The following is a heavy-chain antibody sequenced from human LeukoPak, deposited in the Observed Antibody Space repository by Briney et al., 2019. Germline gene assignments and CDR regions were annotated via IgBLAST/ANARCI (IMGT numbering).Heavy chain of an antibody. Sequence: GGSLRLSCAASGFSFNNYVMSWVRQSPGKGLEWVSAISGDGARTYYADSVKGRFTISRDNSKNTLDLQMNSLRAEDTAIYYCAKTVVVITFRFDSWGQGSLVTVSS. J-gene: IGHJ4*02. D-gene: IGHD2-21*01. CDR2: ISGDGART. V-gene: IGHV3-23*01. CDR1: GFSFNNYV. CDR3: AKTVVVITFRFDS.